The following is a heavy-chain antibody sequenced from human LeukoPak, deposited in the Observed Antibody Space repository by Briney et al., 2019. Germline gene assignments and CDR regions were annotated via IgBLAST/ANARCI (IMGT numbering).Heavy chain of an antibody. CDR2: IYTSGST. CDR1: GGSISSGSYY. V-gene: IGHV4-61*02. D-gene: IGHD2-15*01. CDR3: ARDAHCTGVSCYSPYNWFDP. Sequence: PSQTLSLTCTVSGGSISSGSYYWSWIRQPAGKGLEWIGRIYTSGSTNYNPSLKSRVTISVDTSKNQFSLKLSSVTAADTAVYYCARDAHCTGVSCYSPYNWFDPWGQGTLVTVSS. J-gene: IGHJ5*02.